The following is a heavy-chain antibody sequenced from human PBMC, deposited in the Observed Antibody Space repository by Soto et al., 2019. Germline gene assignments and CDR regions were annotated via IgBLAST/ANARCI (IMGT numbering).Heavy chain of an antibody. J-gene: IGHJ4*02. CDR3: ARGEHTSFAY. Sequence: GGSLRLSCAASGFTFSSYGMHWVRQAPGKGMEWVAVILFDGINKYYADSVKGRFTISRDNSKNTLYLQMNSLRVEDIAVYYCARGEHTSFAYWGQGTLVTVSS. CDR1: GFTFSSYG. V-gene: IGHV3-33*01. D-gene: IGHD2-2*01. CDR2: ILFDGINK.